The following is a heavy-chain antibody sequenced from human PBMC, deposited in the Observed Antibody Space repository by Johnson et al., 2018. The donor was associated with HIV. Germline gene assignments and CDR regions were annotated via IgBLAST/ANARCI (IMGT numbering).Heavy chain of an antibody. CDR2: ISYDGSNK. D-gene: IGHD2-8*01. Sequence: QVQLVESGGGVVQPGRSLRLSCAASGFTFSSYAMHWVRQAPGKGLEWVAVISYDGSNKYYADSVKGRFTISRDNSKNTLYLQMNSLRAEDTAVYYCAIALCTWGAFDIWGQGTMVTVSS. J-gene: IGHJ3*02. CDR1: GFTFSSYA. CDR3: AIALCTWGAFDI. V-gene: IGHV3-30*04.